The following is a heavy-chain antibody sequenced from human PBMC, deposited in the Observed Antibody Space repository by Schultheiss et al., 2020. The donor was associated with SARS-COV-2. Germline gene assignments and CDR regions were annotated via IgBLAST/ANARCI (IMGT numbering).Heavy chain of an antibody. V-gene: IGHV3-30-3*01. Sequence: GGSLRLSCAASGFTFSSYAMHWVRQAPGKGLEWVAVISYDGSNKYYADSVKGRFTISRDNSKNTLYLQMNSLRAEDTAVYYCARRYFDYWGQGTLVTVSS. CDR3: ARRYFDY. J-gene: IGHJ4*02. CDR1: GFTFSSYA. CDR2: ISYDGSNK.